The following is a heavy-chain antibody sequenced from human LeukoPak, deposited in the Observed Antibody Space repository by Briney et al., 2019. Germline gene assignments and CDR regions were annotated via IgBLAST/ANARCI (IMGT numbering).Heavy chain of an antibody. CDR2: FSPKSGDT. J-gene: IGHJ4*02. CDR1: GYTFTDYY. V-gene: IGHV1-2*02. Sequence: ASVKVSCKASGYTFTDYYIHLVRQAPGQGLEWMGWFSPKSGDTNYAQNFQHRVTMTRDTSISTAYMELSSLRSDDTAMYYCARRMAYGGDYWGQGTLVTVPS. CDR3: ARRMAYGGDY. D-gene: IGHD4-23*01.